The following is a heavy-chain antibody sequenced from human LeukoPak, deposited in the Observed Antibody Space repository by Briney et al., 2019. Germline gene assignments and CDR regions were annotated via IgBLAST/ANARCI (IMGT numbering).Heavy chain of an antibody. CDR1: GFTFSSYG. CDR3: AREDSSSWYEDTYYYYGMDV. Sequence: GGSLRPSCAASGFTFSSYGMHWVRQAPGKGLEWVAVIWYDGSNKYYADSVKGRFTISRDNSKNTLYLQMNSLRAEDTAVYYCAREDSSSWYEDTYYYYGMDVWGQGTTVTVSS. J-gene: IGHJ6*02. D-gene: IGHD6-13*01. CDR2: IWYDGSNK. V-gene: IGHV3-33*01.